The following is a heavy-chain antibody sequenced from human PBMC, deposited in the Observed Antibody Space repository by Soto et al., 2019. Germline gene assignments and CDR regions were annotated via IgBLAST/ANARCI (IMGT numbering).Heavy chain of an antibody. CDR1: GGSISSSSYY. CDR2: IYYSGST. V-gene: IGHV4-39*01. D-gene: IGHD6-13*01. Sequence: SETLSLTCTVSGGSISSSSYYWGWIRQPPGKGLEWIGSIYYSGSTYYNPSLKSRVTISVDTSKNQFSLKLSSVTAADTAVYYCARRVSGGYSSSWYDVDDAVDIWGQGTMVTVSS. J-gene: IGHJ3*02. CDR3: ARRVSGGYSSSWYDVDDAVDI.